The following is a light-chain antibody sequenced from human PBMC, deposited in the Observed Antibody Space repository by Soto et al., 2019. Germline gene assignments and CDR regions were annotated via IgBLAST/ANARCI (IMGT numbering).Light chain of an antibody. CDR2: GAS. CDR1: QSVSSN. V-gene: IGKV3-15*01. Sequence: EIVMTQSPATLSVSRGERATLSCRASQSVSSNLAWYQQKPGQAPRLLIYGASTRATGIPARFSGSGSGTEFTLTISSLQFEDVAVYYCQRYNNWPPWTFGQGTKADIK. J-gene: IGKJ1*01. CDR3: QRYNNWPPWT.